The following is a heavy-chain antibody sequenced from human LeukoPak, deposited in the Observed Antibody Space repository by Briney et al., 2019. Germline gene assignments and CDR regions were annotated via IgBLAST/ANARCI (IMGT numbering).Heavy chain of an antibody. CDR1: VYTLSELY. CDR3: ARHSKYANNRFDP. V-gene: IGHV1-2*02. D-gene: IGHD4-11*01. CDR2: INPNSAGT. J-gene: IGHJ5*02. Sequence: ASVNLSCAASVYTLSELYMHCVPRAPGQGPEWRGWINPNSAGTKYTQKSQGRVNMTWHTSIRTAHIELSSATCDDTPVFYCARHSKYANNRFDPWREATQV.